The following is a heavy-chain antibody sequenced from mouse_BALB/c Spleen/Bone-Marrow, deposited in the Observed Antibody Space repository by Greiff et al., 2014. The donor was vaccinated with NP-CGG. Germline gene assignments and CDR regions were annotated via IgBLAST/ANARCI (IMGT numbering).Heavy chain of an antibody. Sequence: EVMLVESGGGLVQPGGSRKLSCAASGFTFSSFGMHWVRQAPEKGLEWVAYISSGSRTIYYADTVKGRFTISRDKPKKTLFLQMTSLRSEDTAMYYCARSRILELDSANWGQGTLVTVSA. V-gene: IGHV5-17*02. D-gene: IGHD2-10*02. CDR3: ARSRILELDSAN. CDR1: GFTFSSFG. J-gene: IGHJ3*01. CDR2: ISSGSRTI.